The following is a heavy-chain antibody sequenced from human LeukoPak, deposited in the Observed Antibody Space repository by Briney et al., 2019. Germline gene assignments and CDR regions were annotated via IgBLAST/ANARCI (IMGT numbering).Heavy chain of an antibody. CDR1: GFTFSSYG. J-gene: IGHJ4*02. CDR2: ISYDGSNK. D-gene: IGHD6-19*01. Sequence: QPGGSLRLSCVASGFTFSSYGMHWVRQAPGKGLEWVAVISYDGSNKYYADSVKGRFTISRDNSKNTLYLQMNSLRAEDTAVYYCARLQGGSGWYYFDYWGQGSLVTVSS. CDR3: ARLQGGSGWYYFDY. V-gene: IGHV3-30*03.